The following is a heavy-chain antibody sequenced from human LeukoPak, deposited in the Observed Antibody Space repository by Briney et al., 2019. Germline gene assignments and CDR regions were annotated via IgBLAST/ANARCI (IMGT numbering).Heavy chain of an antibody. CDR2: ITGIGDGT. D-gene: IGHD4/OR15-4a*01. V-gene: IGHV3-23*01. CDR1: GFAFSRSP. J-gene: IGHJ4*02. CDR3: ARDHENGPNIGFDY. Sequence: GRSLRLSCAASGFAFSRSPMIWVRQAPGKGLEWVSSITGIGDGTYYADSVKGRFTISRDNSQNTLYLQMNGLRADDAAVYYCARDHENGPNIGFDYWGQGTLVTVSS.